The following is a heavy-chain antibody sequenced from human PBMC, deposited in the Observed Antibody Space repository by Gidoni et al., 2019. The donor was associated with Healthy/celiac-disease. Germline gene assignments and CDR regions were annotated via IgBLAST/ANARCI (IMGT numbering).Heavy chain of an antibody. CDR3: ARIMTTVTTNFDY. Sequence: QVQLVESGGGVVQPGRSRGVSCEASVFPFSSYAMHWVRQAPGKWLECVAVISYDGSNNDYADSVKGRFTISRDNSKNTLYLQMNSLRAEDTAVYYCARIMTTVTTNFDYWGQGTLVTVSS. D-gene: IGHD4-17*01. J-gene: IGHJ4*02. V-gene: IGHV3-30-3*01. CDR2: ISYDGSNN. CDR1: VFPFSSYA.